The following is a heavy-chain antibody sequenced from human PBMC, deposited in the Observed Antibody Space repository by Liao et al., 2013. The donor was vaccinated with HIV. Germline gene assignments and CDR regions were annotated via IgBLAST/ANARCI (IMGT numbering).Heavy chain of an antibody. J-gene: IGHJ2*01. Sequence: QVRLQESGPGLVKPSETLSLTCTISGDSIYGYYWTWIRQPAGKGLEWIGHIQTSGRIDYNPSLRSRVTVSVDASKKQFSLRLTSMRAADTAVYYCSRVGGSCPWYLDLWGRGTLVTVSS. CDR3: SRVGGSCPWYLDL. CDR1: GDSIYGYY. D-gene: IGHD3-10*01. CDR2: IQTSGRI. V-gene: IGHV4-4*07.